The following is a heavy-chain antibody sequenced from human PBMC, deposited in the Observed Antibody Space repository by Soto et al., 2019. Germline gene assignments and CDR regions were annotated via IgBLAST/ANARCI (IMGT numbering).Heavy chain of an antibody. Sequence: GGSLRLSCAASGFTFSTYGMNWVRQAPGKGLEWVAVLWYDGSNENYADSVKGRFTISRDNSKNTLYLQMNSLRAEDTAVYYCARSSLEWLLLFDFWGQGTQVTVSS. CDR2: LWYDGSNE. J-gene: IGHJ4*02. CDR3: ARSSLEWLLLFDF. D-gene: IGHD3-3*01. V-gene: IGHV3-33*01. CDR1: GFTFSTYG.